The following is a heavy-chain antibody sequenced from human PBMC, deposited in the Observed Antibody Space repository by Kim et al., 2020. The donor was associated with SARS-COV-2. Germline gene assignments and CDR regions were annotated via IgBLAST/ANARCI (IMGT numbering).Heavy chain of an antibody. D-gene: IGHD6-19*01. Sequence: KGRFTISRNNSKHTLYLQMNSLRAEDTAVYYCAKDFIQQWLGPPGYYFDYWGQGTLVTVSS. V-gene: IGHV3-33*06. J-gene: IGHJ4*02. CDR3: AKDFIQQWLGPPGYYFDY.